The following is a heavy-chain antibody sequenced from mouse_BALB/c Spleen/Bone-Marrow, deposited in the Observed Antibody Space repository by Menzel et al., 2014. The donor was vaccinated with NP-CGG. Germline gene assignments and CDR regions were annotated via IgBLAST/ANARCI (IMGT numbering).Heavy chain of an antibody. CDR2: IYPGTNST. CDR1: GYTFTSYW. Sequence: QLKQSGAALVKPGTSVKMSCKASGYTFTSYWMHCVKQRPGQGLEWIGDIYPGTNSTNYNEKFKTKATLTVDTSSSTAYMQLSSPTSEDSAVYYCAREEDFFDYWGQGTTLTVSS. J-gene: IGHJ2*01. V-gene: IGHV1-55*01. CDR3: AREEDFFDY.